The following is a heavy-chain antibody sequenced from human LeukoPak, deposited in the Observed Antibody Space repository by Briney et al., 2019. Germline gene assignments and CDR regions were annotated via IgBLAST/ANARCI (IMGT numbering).Heavy chain of an antibody. J-gene: IGHJ4*02. CDR2: MNPYTGDT. V-gene: IGHV1-8*01. Sequence: ASVRVSCKASGYTFTGYDINWVRQATGQGLEWMGWMNPYTGDTGYAQKFQGRVTMTRNTSIDTAYRELSGLRSEDTAVYYCTRGSLSGSSRDYWGQGTLVTVSS. CDR3: TRGSLSGSSRDY. D-gene: IGHD1-26*01. CDR1: GYTFTGYD.